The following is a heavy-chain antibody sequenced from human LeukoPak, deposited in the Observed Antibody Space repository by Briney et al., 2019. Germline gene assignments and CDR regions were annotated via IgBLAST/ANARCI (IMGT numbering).Heavy chain of an antibody. Sequence: GASVKVSCEASGYTFTSYGISWVRQAPGQGLEWMGWISAYNGNTNYAQKLQGRVTMTTDTSTSTAYMELRSLRSDDTAVYYCARVPRYCSSTSCSSHLDYWGQGTLVTVSS. D-gene: IGHD2-2*01. CDR3: ARVPRYCSSTSCSSHLDY. CDR1: GYTFTSYG. CDR2: ISAYNGNT. V-gene: IGHV1-18*01. J-gene: IGHJ4*02.